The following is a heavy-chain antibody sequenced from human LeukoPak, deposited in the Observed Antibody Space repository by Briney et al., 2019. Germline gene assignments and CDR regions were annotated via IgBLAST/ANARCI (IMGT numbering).Heavy chain of an antibody. J-gene: IGHJ4*02. D-gene: IGHD3-3*01. Sequence: PSETLSLTCAVCGYSISSGYYWGWIRQPPGKGLERIGRIYHSGSTYYNPSLKSRVTIPVDTSENQFSLQLSSVTAADTAVYYCARRYYDFWGGYYTFFDYWGQGTLVTVSS. CDR2: IYHSGST. CDR3: ARRYYDFWGGYYTFFDY. V-gene: IGHV4-38-2*01. CDR1: GYSISSGYY.